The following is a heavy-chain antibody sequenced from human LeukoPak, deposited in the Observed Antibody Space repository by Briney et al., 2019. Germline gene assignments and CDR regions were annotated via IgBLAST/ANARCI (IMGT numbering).Heavy chain of an antibody. Sequence: SETLSLTCTVSGGSITSYYWSWIRQPPGKGLEWIGYFNYSGSTNYNPSLKSRVTISVDTSMNQFSLNLTSVTAADTAVYYCARTRCSSTNCYSRGAFDIWGQGTMVTVSS. CDR2: FNYSGST. V-gene: IGHV4-59*01. CDR1: GGSITSYY. J-gene: IGHJ3*02. D-gene: IGHD2-2*01. CDR3: ARTRCSSTNCYSRGAFDI.